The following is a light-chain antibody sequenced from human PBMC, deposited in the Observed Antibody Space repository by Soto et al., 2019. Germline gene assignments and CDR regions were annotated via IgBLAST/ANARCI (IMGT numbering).Light chain of an antibody. Sequence: DIQMTQSPSTLSASVGDRVTITCRASQSISSWLAWYQRKPGKAPQLLIYDASRLESGVPSRFSGSGSGTEFTLTISSLQPDDFSPYYCQHYNSYPWTFGQGTKVEVK. CDR3: QHYNSYPWT. V-gene: IGKV1-5*01. CDR2: DAS. J-gene: IGKJ1*01. CDR1: QSISSW.